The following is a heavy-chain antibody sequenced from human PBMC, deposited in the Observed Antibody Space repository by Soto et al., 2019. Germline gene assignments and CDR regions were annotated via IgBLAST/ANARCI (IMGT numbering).Heavy chain of an antibody. Sequence: EVQLVESGGGLVQPGGSLRLSCSASGFTFSSYSMNWVRQAPGKELECLSYISGSGNTMYYADSVKGRFTIARDNAQKSLYLQLNNLRDDDTAMYYCARDPKSGNQKLYFDYWGQGTLVTVSS. J-gene: IGHJ4*02. V-gene: IGHV3-48*02. CDR1: GFTFSSYS. CDR2: ISGSGNTM. CDR3: ARDPKSGNQKLYFDY. D-gene: IGHD4-4*01.